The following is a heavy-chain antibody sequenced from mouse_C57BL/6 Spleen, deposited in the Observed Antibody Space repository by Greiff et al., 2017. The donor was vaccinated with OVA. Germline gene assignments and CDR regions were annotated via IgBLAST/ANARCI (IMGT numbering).Heavy chain of an antibody. CDR3: TSYYGKNYYAMDY. CDR2: INPGSGGT. J-gene: IGHJ4*01. Sequence: QVQLKESGAELVRPGTSVKVSCKASGYAFTNYLIEWVKQRPGQGLEWIGVINPGSGGTNYNEKFKGKATMTADTSSNTAYLQLSSLTSEDTAVYYCTSYYGKNYYAMDYWGQGTSVTVSS. D-gene: IGHD2-10*01. CDR1: GYAFTNYL. V-gene: IGHV1-54*02.